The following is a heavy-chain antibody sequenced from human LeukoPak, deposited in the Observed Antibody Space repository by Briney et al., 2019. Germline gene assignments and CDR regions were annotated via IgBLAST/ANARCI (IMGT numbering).Heavy chain of an antibody. Sequence: PSETLSLTCTVSGGSISTYYWNWIRQPPGKGLEWIGYIYHSGSTNYNPPLQSRVTISVDTSKSQFSLNLNSVTAADTAVYYCARGGAARLHFQNWGQGTLVTVSS. CDR1: GGSISTYY. D-gene: IGHD6-6*01. CDR3: ARGGAARLHFQN. CDR2: IYHSGST. J-gene: IGHJ1*01. V-gene: IGHV4-59*01.